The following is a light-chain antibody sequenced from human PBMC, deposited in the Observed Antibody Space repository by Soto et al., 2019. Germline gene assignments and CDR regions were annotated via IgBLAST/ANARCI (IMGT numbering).Light chain of an antibody. Sequence: EIVLTQSPGTLALSPGERAIHSCRASQSVSNNYLAWYQQKPGQAPRLLIYGASTRATGIPARFSGSGSGTEFTLTISSLQSEDFAVYYCQQYNNWPPKTFGQGTKVDIK. V-gene: IGKV3-15*01. J-gene: IGKJ1*01. CDR1: QSVSNN. CDR3: QQYNNWPPKT. CDR2: GAS.